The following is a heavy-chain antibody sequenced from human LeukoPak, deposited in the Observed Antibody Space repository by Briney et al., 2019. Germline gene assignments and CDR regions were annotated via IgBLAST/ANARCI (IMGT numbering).Heavy chain of an antibody. V-gene: IGHV3-23*01. CDR2: ISGSGGST. CDR3: AKQEARAGAFDY. D-gene: IGHD6-19*01. CDR1: GFTFSSYG. J-gene: IGHJ4*02. Sequence: GGSLRLSCAASGFTFSSYGMSWVRQAPGKGLEWVSAISGSGGSTYYADSVKGRFTISRDNSKNTLYLQMNSLRAEDTALYYCAKQEARAGAFDYWGQGTLVTVSS.